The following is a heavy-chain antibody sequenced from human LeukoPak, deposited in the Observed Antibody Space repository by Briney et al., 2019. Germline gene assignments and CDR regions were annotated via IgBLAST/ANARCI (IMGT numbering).Heavy chain of an antibody. CDR3: AREVMGYCSGGSCSLLRRWFDP. CDR2: IPSSSTSI. V-gene: IGHV3-21*01. Sequence: GGSLRLSCAASGFAFTSYTMSWVRQAPGKGLEWVSSIPSSSTSIYYADSLRGRFTVSRDNAKNSLYLQMNSLRAEDTAVYYCAREVMGYCSGGSCSLLRRWFDPWGQGTLVTVSS. J-gene: IGHJ5*02. CDR1: GFAFTSYT. D-gene: IGHD2-15*01.